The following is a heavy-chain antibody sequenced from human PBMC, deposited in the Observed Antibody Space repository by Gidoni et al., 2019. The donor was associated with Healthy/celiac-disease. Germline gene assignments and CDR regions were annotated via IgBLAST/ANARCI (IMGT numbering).Heavy chain of an antibody. J-gene: IGHJ4*02. CDR1: GFTFSSYD. Sequence: EVQLVESGGGLVQPGGSLSLSCAASGFTFSSYDMHWVRQATGKGLEWVSASGTAGDTYYPGSVKGRFTISRENAKNSLYLQMNSLRAGDTDVYYCARGSRGGYDPYFDYWGQGTLVTVSS. CDR3: ARGSRGGYDPYFDY. CDR2: SGTAGDT. D-gene: IGHD5-12*01. V-gene: IGHV3-13*01.